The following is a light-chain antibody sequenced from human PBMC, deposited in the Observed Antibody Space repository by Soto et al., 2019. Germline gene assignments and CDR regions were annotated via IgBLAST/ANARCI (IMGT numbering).Light chain of an antibody. V-gene: IGKV3-15*01. CDR3: QQYNNWPLT. CDR1: QSVNSN. Sequence: EIVMTQSPATLSVSPGERATLSCRASQSVNSNLAWYQQKPGQAPRLLIYGASTRATGIPARFSGSGSGTEFTVTISSLQSEDFALYYCQQYNNWPLTFGGGTKVEIK. CDR2: GAS. J-gene: IGKJ4*01.